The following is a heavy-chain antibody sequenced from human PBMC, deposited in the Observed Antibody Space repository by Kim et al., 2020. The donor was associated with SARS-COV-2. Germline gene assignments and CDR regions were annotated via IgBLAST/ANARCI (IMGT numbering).Heavy chain of an antibody. CDR1: GLTVSSNY. CDR3: ARDLTVNYQYYGLDV. CDR2: IYSGGST. Sequence: GGSLRLSCAASGLTVSSNYMSWVRQAPGKGLEWVSVIYSGGSTYYADSVKGRFAISRDNSKNTLYLQMNSLRAEDTAVYYCARDLTVNYQYYGLDVWGQG. D-gene: IGHD4-17*01. J-gene: IGHJ6*02. V-gene: IGHV3-53*01.